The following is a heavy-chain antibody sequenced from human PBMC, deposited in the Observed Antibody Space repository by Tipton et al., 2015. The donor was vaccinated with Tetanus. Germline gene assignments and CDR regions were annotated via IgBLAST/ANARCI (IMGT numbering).Heavy chain of an antibody. V-gene: IGHV4-31*03. D-gene: IGHD3-22*01. J-gene: IGHJ4*02. CDR1: GGSISSGGYY. CDR2: IYYSGST. CDR3: ARDRSSGYYNGHYFDY. Sequence: TLSLTCTVSGGSISSGGYYWSWIRQHPGKGLEWIGYIYYSGSTYYNPSLKSRVTISVDTSKNQFSLKLSSVTAADTAVYYCARDRSSGYYNGHYFDYWGQGTLVPVSS.